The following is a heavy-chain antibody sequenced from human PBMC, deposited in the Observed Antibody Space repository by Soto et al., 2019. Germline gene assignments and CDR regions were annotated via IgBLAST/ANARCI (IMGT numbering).Heavy chain of an antibody. CDR1: GFTVGSNY. D-gene: IGHD4-17*01. J-gene: IGHJ6*02. CDR2: IYSGGST. V-gene: IGHV3-53*01. Sequence: PGGSLRLSCAASGFTVGSNYMSWVRQGPGKGLEWVSVIYSGGSTYYADSVKGRFTISRDNSRNTLYLQMNSLRAEDTAVYYCARDEYGDYDYGMDVWGQGSTVTVSS. CDR3: ARDEYGDYDYGMDV.